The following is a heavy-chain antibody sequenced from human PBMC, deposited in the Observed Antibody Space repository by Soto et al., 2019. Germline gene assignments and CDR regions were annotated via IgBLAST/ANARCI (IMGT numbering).Heavy chain of an antibody. Sequence: QVQLVESGGGLVKPGGSLRLSCAASGFTFSDYYMSWIRQASGKGLEWVSYISSSGSTIYYADSVKGRFTISRDNAKNSLYLQMNSLTAEHSAVYYCARDLRDIEEPAYYYYIDVWGKGTTVTVSS. D-gene: IGHD2-15*01. CDR1: GFTFSDYY. CDR2: ISSSGSTI. J-gene: IGHJ6*03. CDR3: ARDLRDIEEPAYYYYIDV. V-gene: IGHV3-11*01.